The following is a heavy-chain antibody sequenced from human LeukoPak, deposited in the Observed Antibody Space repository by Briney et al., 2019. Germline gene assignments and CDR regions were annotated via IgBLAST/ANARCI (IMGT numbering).Heavy chain of an antibody. J-gene: IGHJ6*02. CDR3: ARDGDTATSEDYYYYGMDV. V-gene: IGHV1-69*01. CDR2: TA. D-gene: IGHD5-18*01. Sequence: TANYAQKFQGRVTITADESTSTAYMELSSLRSEDTAVYYCARDGDTATSEDYYYYGMDVWGQGTTVTVSS.